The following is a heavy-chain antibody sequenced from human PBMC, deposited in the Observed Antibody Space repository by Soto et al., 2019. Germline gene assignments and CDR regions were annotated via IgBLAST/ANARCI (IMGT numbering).Heavy chain of an antibody. CDR2: IWFDGSKK. V-gene: IGHV3-33*01. J-gene: IGHJ5*02. CDR3: ARAHTMMILDRFDP. CDR1: GFKFRNYA. D-gene: IGHD3-22*01. Sequence: GGSLRLSCAASGFKFRNYAIHWVRQAPGKGLEWLAVIWFDGSKKYYADSVKGRFTISRDNSKNTVYLDMNSLTADDSGVFYCARAHTMMILDRFDPWGRGTLVTVSS.